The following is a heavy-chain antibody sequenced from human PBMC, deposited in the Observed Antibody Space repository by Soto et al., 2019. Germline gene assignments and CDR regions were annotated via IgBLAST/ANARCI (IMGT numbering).Heavy chain of an antibody. V-gene: IGHV4-59*01. D-gene: IGHD4-17*01. CDR1: GVSITDYH. Sequence: QVQLQESGPGLVKPSETLSLTCTVSGVSITDYHWSWIRQSPGRGLEWIGYIFSRGTPNYNPSLKSRVTISVDTSRNQFSLKLNSLTAADTAMYFCAKRFGDYVGWFDPWGQGALVIVSS. CDR3: AKRFGDYVGWFDP. CDR2: IFSRGTP. J-gene: IGHJ5*02.